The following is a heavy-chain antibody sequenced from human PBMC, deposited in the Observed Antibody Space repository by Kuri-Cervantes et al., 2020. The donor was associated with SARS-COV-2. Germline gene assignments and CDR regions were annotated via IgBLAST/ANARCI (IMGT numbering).Heavy chain of an antibody. CDR2: IYYSGST. Sequence: SETLSLTCTVSGGSISSGGYYWSWIRQPPGKGLEWIGSIYYSGSTYYNPSLKSRVTISVDTSKNQFSLKLSSVTAADTAVYYCVGLMGRDYYYYGMDVWGQGTTVTVSS. V-gene: IGHV4-39*01. D-gene: IGHD2-15*01. CDR3: VGLMGRDYYYYGMDV. J-gene: IGHJ6*02. CDR1: GGSISSGGYY.